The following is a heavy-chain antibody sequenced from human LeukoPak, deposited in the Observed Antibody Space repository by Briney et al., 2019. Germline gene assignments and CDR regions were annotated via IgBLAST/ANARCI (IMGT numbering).Heavy chain of an antibody. CDR1: GGSISSNY. CDR3: ARGGYSYPYYFDY. J-gene: IGHJ4*02. Sequence: SETLSLTCTVSGGSISSNYWSWIRQPPGKGLEWIAYIYSSGSTNYNPSLKSRVTISLVTSKNQFSLKLSSVTAADTAVYYFARGGYSYPYYFDYWGQGTLVTVSS. D-gene: IGHD5-18*01. V-gene: IGHV4-4*09. CDR2: IYSSGST.